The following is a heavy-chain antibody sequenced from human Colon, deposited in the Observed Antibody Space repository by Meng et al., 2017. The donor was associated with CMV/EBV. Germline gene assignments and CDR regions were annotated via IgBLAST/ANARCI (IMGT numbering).Heavy chain of an antibody. CDR1: GYTFTGYY. CDR3: ARDREGYQLLYGMDV. J-gene: IGHJ6*02. D-gene: IGHD2-2*02. V-gene: IGHV1-2*02. CDR2: INPNSGGT. Sequence: ASVKVSCKASGYTFTGYYMHWVRQAPGQGLEWMGWINPNSGGTNYAQKFQGRVTMTRDTSISTAYMELSRLRSDDTAVYYCARDREGYQLLYGMDVWGQGTTVTVSS.